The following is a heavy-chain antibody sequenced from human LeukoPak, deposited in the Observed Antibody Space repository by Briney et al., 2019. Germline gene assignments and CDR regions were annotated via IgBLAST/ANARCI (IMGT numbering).Heavy chain of an antibody. D-gene: IGHD6-13*01. CDR3: ATEGNSWYYFDY. J-gene: IGHJ4*02. V-gene: IGHV1-69-2*01. CDR1: GYTFTDYY. Sequence: ASVKVSCKASGYTFTDYYIHWVRQAPGQGLEWMGRVDPEDGETIYAEKFQGRVTITADTSTDTAYMELSSLRSEDTAVYYCATEGNSWYYFDYWGQGTLVTVSS. CDR2: VDPEDGET.